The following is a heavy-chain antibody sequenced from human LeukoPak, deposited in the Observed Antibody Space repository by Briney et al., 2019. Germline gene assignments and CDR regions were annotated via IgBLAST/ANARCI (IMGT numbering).Heavy chain of an antibody. D-gene: IGHD3-10*01. V-gene: IGHV4-59*01. Sequence: PSETLSLTCTVSGGSISSYYWSWIRQPPGKGLEWIGYIYYSGSTNYSPSLKSRVTISVDTSKNQFSLKLSSVTAADTAVYYCARGLSSTMVTGWGQGTLVTVSS. CDR3: ARGLSSTMVTG. CDR2: IYYSGST. J-gene: IGHJ4*02. CDR1: GGSISSYY.